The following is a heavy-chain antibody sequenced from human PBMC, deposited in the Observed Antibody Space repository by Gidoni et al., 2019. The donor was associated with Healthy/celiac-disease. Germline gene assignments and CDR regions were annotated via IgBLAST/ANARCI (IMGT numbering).Heavy chain of an antibody. CDR2: INHSGST. CDR1: GGSFSGYY. V-gene: IGHV4-34*01. Sequence: QVQLQQWGAGLWKPSETLSLTCAAYGGSFSGYYWSWIRQPPGKGLEWIGEINHSGSTNYNPSLKSRVTISVDTSKNQFSLKLSSVTAADTAVYYCARGPYSSIPWGQGTLVTVSS. CDR3: ARGPYSSIP. J-gene: IGHJ5*02. D-gene: IGHD6-13*01.